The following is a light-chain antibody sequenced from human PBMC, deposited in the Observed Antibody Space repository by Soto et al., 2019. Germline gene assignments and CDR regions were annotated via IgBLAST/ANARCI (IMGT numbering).Light chain of an antibody. Sequence: QMPKCPSSLSASVGDRVTITCRASQSIASYLNWYQQKPGKAPKLLIYAASSLQSGVPSRFSGSGFGTDFTLTISSLQPEDFATYYCQHLNCYPMTFGQGTRLEIK. CDR1: QSIASY. CDR2: AAS. V-gene: IGKV1-39*01. J-gene: IGKJ5*01. CDR3: QHLNCYPMT.